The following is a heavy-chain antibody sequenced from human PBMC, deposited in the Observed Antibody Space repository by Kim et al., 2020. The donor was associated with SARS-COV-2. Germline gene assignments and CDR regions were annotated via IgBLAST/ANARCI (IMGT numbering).Heavy chain of an antibody. CDR1: GGSISSGDYY. J-gene: IGHJ4*02. Sequence: SETLSLTCTVSGGSISSGDYYWSWIRQPPGKGLEWIGYIYYSGSTYYNPSLKSRVTISVDTSKNQFSLKLSSVTAADTAVYYCAREGGNSPLAYFDYWGQGTLVTVSS. CDR3: AREGGNSPLAYFDY. D-gene: IGHD2-21*02. CDR2: IYYSGST. V-gene: IGHV4-30-4*01.